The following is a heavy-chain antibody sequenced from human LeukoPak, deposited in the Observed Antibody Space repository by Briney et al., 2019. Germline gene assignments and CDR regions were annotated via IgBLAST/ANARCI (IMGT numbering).Heavy chain of an antibody. CDR1: GYTFTSYD. V-gene: IGHV1-8*01. J-gene: IGHJ4*02. CDR2: MNPNNGNT. Sequence: ASVKVSCKASGYTFTSYDINWVRQATGQGLEWMGWMNPNNGNTGYAQKFQGRVTMTRNTSISTAYMELSSLRSEDTAVYYCARGDCSGGSCYSDYWGQGTLVTVSS. CDR3: ARGDCSGGSCYSDY. D-gene: IGHD2-15*01.